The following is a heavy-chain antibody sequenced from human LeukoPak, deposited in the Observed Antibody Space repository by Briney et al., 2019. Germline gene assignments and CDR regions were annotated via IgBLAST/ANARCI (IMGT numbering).Heavy chain of an antibody. CDR3: AKELGFYYDRVDY. Sequence: PSETLSLTCTVSGYSISSGYYWGWIRQPPGKGLEWIGSIYHSGSTYYNPSLKSRVTISVDTSKNQFSLKLSSVTAADTAVYYCAKELGFYYDRVDYWGQGTLVSVSS. CDR2: IYHSGST. V-gene: IGHV4-38-2*02. D-gene: IGHD3-22*01. CDR1: GYSISSGYY. J-gene: IGHJ4*02.